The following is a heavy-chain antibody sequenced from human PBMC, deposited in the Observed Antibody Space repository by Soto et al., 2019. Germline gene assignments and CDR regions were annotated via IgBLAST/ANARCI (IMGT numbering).Heavy chain of an antibody. J-gene: IGHJ4*02. V-gene: IGHV1-69*06. CDR1: GGTFSSYA. Sequence: SVKVSCKASGGTFSSYAISWVRQAPGQGLEWMGGIIPIFGTANYAQKFQGRVTITADKSTSTAYMELSSLRSEDTAVYYCASPHFFYSGSHFDYWGQGTLVTVSS. D-gene: IGHD1-26*01. CDR3: ASPHFFYSGSHFDY. CDR2: IIPIFGTA.